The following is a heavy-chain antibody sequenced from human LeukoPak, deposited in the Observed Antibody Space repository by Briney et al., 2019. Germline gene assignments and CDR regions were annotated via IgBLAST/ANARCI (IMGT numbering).Heavy chain of an antibody. CDR3: ARDWEGYCSGGSCGENAFDT. D-gene: IGHD2-15*01. J-gene: IGHJ3*02. Sequence: GGSLRLSCAASGFTFDTYWMNWLRQAPGKGLEWVANINQDGSEKYYVDSVRGRFTISRDNAKNSLYLQMNSLRAEDTAVYYCARDWEGYCSGGSCGENAFDTWGQGTMVTVSS. V-gene: IGHV3-7*01. CDR2: INQDGSEK. CDR1: GFTFDTYW.